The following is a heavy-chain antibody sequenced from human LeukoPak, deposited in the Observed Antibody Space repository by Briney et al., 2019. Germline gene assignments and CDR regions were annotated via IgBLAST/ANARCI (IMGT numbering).Heavy chain of an antibody. J-gene: IGHJ5*02. D-gene: IGHD3-10*01. V-gene: IGHV1-69*13. CDR2: IIPIFGTA. Sequence: GASVKVSCKASGYTFTTYYMHWVRQAPGQGLEWMGGIIPIFGTANYAQKFQGRVTITADESTSTAYMELSSLRSEDTAVYYCARGVRGVIIRPLNNWFDPWGQGTLVTVSS. CDR3: ARGVRGVIIRPLNNWFDP. CDR1: GYTFTTYY.